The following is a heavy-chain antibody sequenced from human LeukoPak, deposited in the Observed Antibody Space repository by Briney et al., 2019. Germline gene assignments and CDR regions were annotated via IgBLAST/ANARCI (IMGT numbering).Heavy chain of an antibody. CDR2: IYYSGST. D-gene: IGHD2-15*01. V-gene: IGHV4-59*01. CDR1: GGSISSYY. Sequence: SETLSLTCTLSGGSISSYYWSWIRQPPGKGLEWIGYIYYSGSTNYNPPLKSRVNISVDTYKQQFSLMLSSVTAADTAVYYCAGGSCSSGSCYGYWGQGTLVTVSS. CDR3: AGGSCSSGSCYGY. J-gene: IGHJ4*02.